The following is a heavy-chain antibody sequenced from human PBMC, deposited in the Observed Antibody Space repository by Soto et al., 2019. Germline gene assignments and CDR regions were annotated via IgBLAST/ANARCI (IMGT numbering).Heavy chain of an antibody. D-gene: IGHD3-22*01. CDR1: GFTFSSYS. CDR3: ARGLYYYDSSAYYSP. V-gene: IGHV3-21*01. J-gene: IGHJ5*02. CDR2: ISSSSRYI. Sequence: EVQLVESGGGLVKPGGSLRLSCAASGFTFSSYSMNWVRQAPGKGLEWVSSISSSSRYIYYADSVKGRFTISRDNAKNSLYLQMNSLSAEDTAVYSCARGLYYYDSSAYYSPWGQGTLVTVSS.